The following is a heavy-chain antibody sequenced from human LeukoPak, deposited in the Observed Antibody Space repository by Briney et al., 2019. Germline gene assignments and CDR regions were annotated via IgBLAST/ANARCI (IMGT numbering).Heavy chain of an antibody. V-gene: IGHV3-23*01. J-gene: IGHJ4*02. CDR3: AQDTHYDSGTYYPW. CDR1: GFTFSRYA. Sequence: GSLRLSCAASGFTFSRYAMSWVRQAPGKGLEWVSDISGSGGSTDYADSVKGRFTISRDNSKNRLYLQMNSLRAEDTAVYYCAQDTHYDSGTYYPWWGQGTLVTVSS. CDR2: ISGSGGST. D-gene: IGHD3-10*01.